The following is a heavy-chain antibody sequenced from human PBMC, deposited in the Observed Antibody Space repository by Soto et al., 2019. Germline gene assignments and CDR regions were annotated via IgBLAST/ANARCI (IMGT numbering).Heavy chain of an antibody. Sequence: SETLSLTCTFSCGSIISGDYYWNWIRQPPGKGLEWIGYIYYSGSTYYNPSLKSRVTISVDTSKNRFSLKLSSVTAADTAVYFCARAGAAYFYYYGVDVWGQGTTVTVSS. CDR2: IYYSGST. D-gene: IGHD6-13*01. J-gene: IGHJ6*02. CDR3: ARAGAAYFYYYGVDV. CDR1: CGSIISGDYY. V-gene: IGHV4-30-4*01.